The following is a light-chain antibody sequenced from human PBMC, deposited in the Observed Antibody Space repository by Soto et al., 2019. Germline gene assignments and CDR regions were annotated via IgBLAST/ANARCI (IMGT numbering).Light chain of an antibody. CDR3: SSYRRPTTLV. CDR1: STDIGDYNW. CDR2: EVT. J-gene: IGLJ1*01. V-gene: IGLV2-14*03. Sequence: QSVLTQPASVSGSPGQSITISCTGTSTDIGDYNWVSWYQQHPGRAPKLIIYEVTNRPSGVSDRFPGSKSGNTASLTISGLQTDDEADYFCSSYRRPTTLVFGPGTKVTVL.